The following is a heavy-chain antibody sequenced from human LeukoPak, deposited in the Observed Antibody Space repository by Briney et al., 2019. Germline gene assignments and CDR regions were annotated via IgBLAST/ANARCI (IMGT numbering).Heavy chain of an antibody. J-gene: IGHJ6*02. CDR2: IYYSGST. CDR3: ARDTTGYYYYGMDV. Sequence: ASETLSLTCTVSGGSISSYYWSWIRQPPGKELEWIGYIYYSGSTNYNPSLKSRVTISVDTSKNQFSLKLNSVTAADTAVYYCARDTTGYYYYGMDVWGQGTTVTVSS. V-gene: IGHV4-59*01. D-gene: IGHD4-17*01. CDR1: GGSISSYY.